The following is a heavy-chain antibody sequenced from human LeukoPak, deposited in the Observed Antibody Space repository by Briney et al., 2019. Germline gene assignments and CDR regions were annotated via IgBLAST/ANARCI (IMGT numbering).Heavy chain of an antibody. CDR1: GYSFIAYN. Sequence: GASAKVSCKASGYSFIAYNIHWVRQAPGQGLEWMAWINPNSGGTNTAQKFQGRVTMTRDSSISTAYMELSSLTSDDTAMYYCARGVGSSWFDPWGQGTLVTVSS. J-gene: IGHJ5*02. V-gene: IGHV1-2*02. CDR2: INPNSGGT. CDR3: ARGVGSSWFDP. D-gene: IGHD2-2*01.